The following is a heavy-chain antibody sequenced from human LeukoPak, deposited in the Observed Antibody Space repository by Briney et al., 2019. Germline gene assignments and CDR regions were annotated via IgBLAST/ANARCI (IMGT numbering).Heavy chain of an antibody. CDR3: ASFSSLLPL. D-gene: IGHD2-15*01. V-gene: IGHV4-39*01. CDR2: IYYSGST. Sequence: PSETLSLTCTVSGGSISSSSYYWGWIRQPPGKGLEWIGSIYYSGSTYYNPSLKSRVTISVDTSKNQFSLKLSSVTAADTAVYYCASFSSLLPLWGRGTLVTVSS. J-gene: IGHJ2*01. CDR1: GGSISSSSYY.